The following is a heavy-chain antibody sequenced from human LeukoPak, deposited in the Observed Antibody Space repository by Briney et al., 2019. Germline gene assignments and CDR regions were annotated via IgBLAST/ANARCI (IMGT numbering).Heavy chain of an antibody. CDR1: GWSFNDYY. CDR2: VNARGDT. D-gene: IGHD2-2*01. CDR3: ARGKVPAARGYNWFDP. J-gene: IGHJ5*02. V-gene: IGHV4-34*01. Sequence: SETLSLTCAVYGWSFNDYYWNWIRQPPAMGLEWIGEVNARGDTNYNPSLKSRVTISVDTSNNQFSLRLTSMIAADTAVYYCARGKVPAARGYNWFDPWGQGTLVTVSS.